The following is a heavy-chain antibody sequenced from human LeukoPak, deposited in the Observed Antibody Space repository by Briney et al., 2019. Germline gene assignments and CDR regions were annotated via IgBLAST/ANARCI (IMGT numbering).Heavy chain of an antibody. CDR3: ARSDGYGLVGI. CDR1: TSSLNNNYY. J-gene: IGHJ3*02. Sequence: SETLSLTCTVSTSSLNNNYYWGWTRQPPGKTLEWIGSIYSSGSTFYNPSLKGRVIIIMDTPKNHFSLTLCSVTAAHTAVYYCARSDGYGLVGIWGQGTMVTVSS. V-gene: IGHV4-38-2*02. D-gene: IGHD3-10*01. CDR2: IYSSGST.